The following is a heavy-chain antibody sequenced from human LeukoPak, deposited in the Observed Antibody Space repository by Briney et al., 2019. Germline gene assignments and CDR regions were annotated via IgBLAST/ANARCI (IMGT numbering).Heavy chain of an antibody. V-gene: IGHV4-59*01. CDR1: GGSISSYY. Sequence: SEPLSLTCPVSGGSISSYYWSWIRQPPGKGLEWIGYIYYSGSPNYSPSLKSRVTMSVDTSKNQFSLRLTSVTAADTAVYYCARVREGSPDIYNWFDYWGQGTLVTVSS. D-gene: IGHD1-1*01. J-gene: IGHJ4*02. CDR2: IYYSGSP. CDR3: ARVREGSPDIYNWFDY.